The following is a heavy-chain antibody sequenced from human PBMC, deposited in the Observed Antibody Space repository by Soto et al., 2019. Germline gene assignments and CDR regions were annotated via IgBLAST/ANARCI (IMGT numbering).Heavy chain of an antibody. CDR3: TRGFLTMVRPTGRYALDL. Sequence: ASGKVSCKASGGTFISYFIRGVRQAPGEGLEWMRGINTSGGSRSYAQKFQGRVTMTSDTSTSTVYMELSSLRPEDPAMYYCTRGFLTMVRPTGRYALDLWRPGTTLTVS. D-gene: IGHD3-10*01. CDR2: INTSGGSR. J-gene: IGHJ6*02. V-gene: IGHV1-46*01. CDR1: GGTFISYF.